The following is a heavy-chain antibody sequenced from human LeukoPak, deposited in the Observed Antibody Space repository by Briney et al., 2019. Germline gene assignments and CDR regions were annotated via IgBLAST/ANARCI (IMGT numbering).Heavy chain of an antibody. CDR3: ARDEGGSVLDY. CDR2: ISSSSSYI. J-gene: IGHJ4*02. D-gene: IGHD3-16*01. V-gene: IGHV3-21*01. CDR1: GFTFGDYA. Sequence: GGSLRLSCAASGFTFGDYAMSWVRQAPGKGLEWVSSISSSSSYIYYADSVKGRFTISRDNAKNSLYLQMNSLRAEDTAVYYCARDEGGSVLDYWGQGTLVTVSS.